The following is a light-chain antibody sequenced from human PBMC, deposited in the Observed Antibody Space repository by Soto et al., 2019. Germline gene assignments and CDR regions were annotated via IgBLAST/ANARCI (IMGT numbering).Light chain of an antibody. Sequence: QSVLTQTASVSGSPGQSITISCTGSSGDVGSYSSVSWYQQLPGNAPKLIIYEVSKRPSGVSNRFSGSKSGNTASLTIAGLQPEDEAEYFCCSYAGGDTFFLFGTGTKLTVL. CDR1: SGDVGSYSS. CDR2: EVS. J-gene: IGLJ1*01. CDR3: CSYAGGDTFFL. V-gene: IGLV2-23*02.